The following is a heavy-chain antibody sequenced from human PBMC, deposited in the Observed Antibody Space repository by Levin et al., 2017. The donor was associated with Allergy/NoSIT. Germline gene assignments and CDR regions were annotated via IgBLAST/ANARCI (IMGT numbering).Heavy chain of an antibody. Sequence: GGSLRLSCTASGFTFDAYAMHWVRQAPGKGLEWVAGITWKSGSAVYADSVQGRFTVSRDNAKNSLYLQMNCLRPEDTALYYCTKGDSGGARPYFDSWGQGTLVTVSS. CDR1: GFTFDAYA. CDR2: ITWKSGSA. J-gene: IGHJ4*02. D-gene: IGHD3-22*01. CDR3: TKGDSGGARPYFDS. V-gene: IGHV3-9*01.